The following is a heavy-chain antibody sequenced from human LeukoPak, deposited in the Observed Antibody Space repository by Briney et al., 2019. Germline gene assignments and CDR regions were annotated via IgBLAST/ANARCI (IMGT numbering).Heavy chain of an antibody. CDR3: AREYDDTDY. D-gene: IGHD3-16*01. V-gene: IGHV1-46*01. J-gene: IGHJ4*02. CDR2: ISPNGGAP. CDR1: GHTFTSYY. Sequence: ASVKVSCKASGHTFTSYYIHWVRQAPGQGLEWMGIISPNGGAPSYAQQFQGRVTMTRDTSTSSVYMELTSLNSEDTAVYYCAREYDDTDYWGQGTLVTVSS.